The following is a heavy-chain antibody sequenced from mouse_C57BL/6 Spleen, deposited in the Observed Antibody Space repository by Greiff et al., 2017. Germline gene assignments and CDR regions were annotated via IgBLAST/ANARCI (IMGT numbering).Heavy chain of an antibody. Sequence: QVQLQQSGAELVRPGASVTLSCKASGYTFTDYEMHWVKQTPVHGLEWIGAIDPETGGTAYNQKFKGKAILTADKSSSTAYMELRSLTSEDSAVYYCTRSGGYSDYWGQGTTLTVSS. D-gene: IGHD2-3*01. CDR2: IDPETGGT. V-gene: IGHV1-15*01. CDR3: TRSGGYSDY. CDR1: GYTFTDYE. J-gene: IGHJ2*01.